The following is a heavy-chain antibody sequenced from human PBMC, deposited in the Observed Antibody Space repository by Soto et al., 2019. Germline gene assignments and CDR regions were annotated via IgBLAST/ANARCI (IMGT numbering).Heavy chain of an antibody. D-gene: IGHD6-13*01. J-gene: IGHJ6*02. Sequence: PSETLSLTCTVSGGSISSYYWSWIRQPPGKGLEWIGYIYYSGSTNYNPSLKSRVTISVDTSKNQFSLKLGSVTAADTAVYYCARSGAAAKTYYYYGMDVWGQGTTVTVSS. CDR1: GGSISSYY. CDR3: ARSGAAAKTYYYYGMDV. CDR2: IYYSGST. V-gene: IGHV4-59*01.